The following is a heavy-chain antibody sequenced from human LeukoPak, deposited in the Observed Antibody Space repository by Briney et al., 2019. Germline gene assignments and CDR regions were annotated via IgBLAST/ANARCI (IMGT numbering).Heavy chain of an antibody. D-gene: IGHD6-19*01. Sequence: GGSLRLSCAASGFTFSSYGMHWVRQAPGKGLEWVAFIRYDGSNKYYADSVKGRFTISRDNSKNTLYLQMNSLRAEDTAVYYCARDRAVAGMTRFDYWGQGTLVTVSS. CDR2: IRYDGSNK. J-gene: IGHJ4*02. V-gene: IGHV3-30*02. CDR3: ARDRAVAGMTRFDY. CDR1: GFTFSSYG.